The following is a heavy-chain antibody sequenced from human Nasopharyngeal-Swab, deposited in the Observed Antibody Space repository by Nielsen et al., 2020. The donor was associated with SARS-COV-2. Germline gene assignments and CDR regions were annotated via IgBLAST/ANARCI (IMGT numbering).Heavy chain of an antibody. V-gene: IGHV3-7*03. D-gene: IGHD3-10*01. Sequence: GGSLRLSCEASGFIFGDYWMTWVRQAPGKGLEWVANIKHDGSQKYYVDSVKGRFSISRDNGKNSLDLQMNSLGVDDTAVYYCARDQIGTTMIREVLKRYYYGMDVWGQGTTVTVSS. CDR3: ARDQIGTTMIREVLKRYYYGMDV. CDR1: GFIFGDYW. CDR2: IKHDGSQK. J-gene: IGHJ6*02.